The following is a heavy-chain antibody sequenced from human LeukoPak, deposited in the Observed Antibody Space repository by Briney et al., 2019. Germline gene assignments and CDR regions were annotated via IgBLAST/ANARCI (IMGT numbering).Heavy chain of an antibody. V-gene: IGHV3-66*01. J-gene: IGHJ6*02. CDR2: IYSGGRT. CDR3: ARDLEVTLVAVTNRRPRNYYYYAMDV. D-gene: IGHD4-17*01. Sequence: GGSLRLSCAASGFTVSSNYMSWVRQTPGKGLEWVSIIYSGGRTYYADSVKGRFTTSRDNSKNTLYLQMNSLRAEDTAVYYCARDLEVTLVAVTNRRPRNYYYYAMDVWGQGTTVTVSS. CDR1: GFTVSSNY.